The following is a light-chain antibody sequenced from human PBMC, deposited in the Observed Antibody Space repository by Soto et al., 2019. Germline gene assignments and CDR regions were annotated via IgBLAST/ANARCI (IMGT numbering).Light chain of an antibody. CDR2: GAS. CDR3: QHDRSLGT. J-gene: IGKJ1*01. CDR1: RSVSNNY. V-gene: IGKV3-20*01. Sequence: LSWSASRSVSNNYLAWYQQKPGQAPRLLICGASNGATGIPDRFSGSGCGTDITLTSSSMPPEHFVVYYCQHDRSLGTLGQGTKVDIK.